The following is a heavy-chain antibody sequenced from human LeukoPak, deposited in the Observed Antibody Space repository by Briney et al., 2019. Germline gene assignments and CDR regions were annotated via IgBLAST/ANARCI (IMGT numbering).Heavy chain of an antibody. V-gene: IGHV1-69*05. CDR3: ARGAGNYHYYYMDV. J-gene: IGHJ6*03. D-gene: IGHD6-19*01. CDR2: IIPIFGTA. CDR1: GGTFSSYA. Sequence: ASVKVSCKASGGTFSSYAISWVRQAPGQGLGWMGGIIPIFGTANYAQKFQGRVTITTDESTSTAYMELSSLRSEDTAVYYCARGAGNYHYYYMDVWGKGTTVTVSS.